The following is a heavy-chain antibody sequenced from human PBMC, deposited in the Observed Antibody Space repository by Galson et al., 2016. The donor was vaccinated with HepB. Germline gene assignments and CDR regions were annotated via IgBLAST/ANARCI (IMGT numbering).Heavy chain of an antibody. Sequence: SETLSLTCAVSGASISSDNWWTWVRQPPGKGLEWIGEIYHSGDTNYNPSLKSRATISVDTSRNQFSLSLSSVTAADTAVYYCARDCTGGTCKFAGYDAFDIWGQGTTVTVS. CDR1: GASISSDNW. CDR2: IYHSGDT. J-gene: IGHJ3*02. V-gene: IGHV4-4*02. D-gene: IGHD2-8*02. CDR3: ARDCTGGTCKFAGYDAFDI.